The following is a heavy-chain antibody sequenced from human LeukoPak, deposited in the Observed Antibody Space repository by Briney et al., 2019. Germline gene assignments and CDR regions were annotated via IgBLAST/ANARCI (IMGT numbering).Heavy chain of an antibody. CDR1: GGSISSYY. J-gene: IGHJ4*02. V-gene: IGHV4-4*07. CDR3: ARTIDPYYFDY. Sequence: SETLSLTCTVSGGSISSYYWSWIRQPAGKGLELIGRIHTTGSTNYNASLRSRVTISVDTSENQFSLNLSSVTAADTAVYYCARTIDPYYFDYWGQGTLVTVSS. D-gene: IGHD3-3*01. CDR2: IHTTGST.